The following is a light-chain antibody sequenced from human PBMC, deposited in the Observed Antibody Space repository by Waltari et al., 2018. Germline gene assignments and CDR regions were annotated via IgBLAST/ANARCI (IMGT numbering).Light chain of an antibody. J-gene: IGLJ3*02. CDR2: DVS. V-gene: IGLV2-14*01. Sequence: QSALTQPTSVSGSPGQSITISCTGTSRAVGFYHYVSWYQQYPGKVPQLLIYDVSDRPSGVSSRFSGSKSGNTASLTISGLQADDEADYYCNSYTGSSSWVFGGGTKLTVL. CDR3: NSYTGSSSWV. CDR1: SRAVGFYHY.